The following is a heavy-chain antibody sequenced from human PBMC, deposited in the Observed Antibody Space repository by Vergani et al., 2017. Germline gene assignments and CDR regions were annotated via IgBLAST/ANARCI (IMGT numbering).Heavy chain of an antibody. Sequence: EVQLVESGGGLVQPGGSLRLSCAASGFTFSSHWMSWVRQAPVRGLEWVANIKRDGSEIYYADSVKGRFTISRDNSKNTLYLQMNSLRAEDTAVYYCAKDRGRAAAGLDYWGQGTLVTVSS. CDR1: GFTFSSHW. CDR2: IKRDGSEI. J-gene: IGHJ4*02. V-gene: IGHV3-7*03. CDR3: AKDRGRAAAGLDY. D-gene: IGHD6-13*01.